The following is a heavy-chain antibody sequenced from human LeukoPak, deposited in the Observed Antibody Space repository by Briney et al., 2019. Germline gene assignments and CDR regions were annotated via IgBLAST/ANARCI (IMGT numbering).Heavy chain of an antibody. V-gene: IGHV1-18*01. CDR3: AKDIDYIVDY. Sequence: GASVKVSCKASGYTFINNGIGWVRQAPGQGLEWMAWIYAYDGNRHYAQKFQDRVTMTTDTSTNTAYLELRNLRSDDTAVYYCAKDIDYIVDYWGQGTLVTVSS. CDR2: IYAYDGNR. J-gene: IGHJ4*02. CDR1: GYTFINNG. D-gene: IGHD4/OR15-4a*01.